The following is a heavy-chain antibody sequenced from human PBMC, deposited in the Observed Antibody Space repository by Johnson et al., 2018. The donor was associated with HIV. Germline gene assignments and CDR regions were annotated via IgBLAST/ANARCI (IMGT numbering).Heavy chain of an antibody. D-gene: IGHD3-10*01. CDR3: AKDRDYYGSGSPADVFDI. CDR1: GFTFSSYG. Sequence: QVQLVESGGGVVQPGRSLRLSCAASGFTFSSYGMHWVRQAPGKGLEWVAVISYDGSTKYYADSVKGRFTISRDNSKNTLYLQMNSLRAEDTAVYYCAKDRDYYGSGSPADVFDIWGQGTVVTVSP. J-gene: IGHJ3*02. V-gene: IGHV3-30*18. CDR2: ISYDGSTK.